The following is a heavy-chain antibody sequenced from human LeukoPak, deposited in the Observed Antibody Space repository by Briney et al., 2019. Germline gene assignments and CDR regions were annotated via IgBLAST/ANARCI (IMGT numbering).Heavy chain of an antibody. V-gene: IGHV3-7*01. D-gene: IGHD3-16*01. CDR2: IKQDGSEK. CDR1: GFTFSSYW. Sequence: GGALSLSCAASGFTFSSYWMSWGRRAPGKGLEGGANIKQDGSEKYYVDSVRGRLTISRDNAKNSLYLQMNSLRAEDTAVYYCARDLRHRPYDYAERGYYYYMDAWGKGTTVTVSS. CDR3: ARDLRHRPYDYAERGYYYYMDA. J-gene: IGHJ6*03.